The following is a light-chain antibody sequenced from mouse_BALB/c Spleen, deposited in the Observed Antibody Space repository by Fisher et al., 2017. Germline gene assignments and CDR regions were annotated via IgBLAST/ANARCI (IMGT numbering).Light chain of an antibody. CDR1: SSVSSSY. J-gene: IGKJ4*01. V-gene: IGKV4-74*01. CDR2: SIS. CDR3: QQWSSNPPT. Sequence: IVLTQTPAIMSASLGERVTMTCTASSSVSSSYLHWYQQKPGSSPKLWIYSISNLASGVPARFSGSGSGTSYSLTISRVEAEDAATYYCQQWSSNPPTFGSGTKLEIK.